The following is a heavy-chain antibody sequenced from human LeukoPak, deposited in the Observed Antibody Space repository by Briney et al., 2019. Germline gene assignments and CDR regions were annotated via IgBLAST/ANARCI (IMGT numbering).Heavy chain of an antibody. Sequence: ASVKVSCKASGYTFTGYYMHWVRQAPGQGLEWMGWINPNSGGTNYAQKFQGRVTMTRDTSISTAYMELSRLRSDDTAVYYCATLTTVTPYYFDYWGQGTLVTVSS. CDR1: GYTFTGYY. J-gene: IGHJ4*02. CDR3: ATLTTVTPYYFDY. V-gene: IGHV1-2*02. D-gene: IGHD4-17*01. CDR2: INPNSGGT.